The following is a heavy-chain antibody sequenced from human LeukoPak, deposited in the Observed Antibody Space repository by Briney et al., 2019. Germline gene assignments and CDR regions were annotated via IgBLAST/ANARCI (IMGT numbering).Heavy chain of an antibody. CDR2: ISAYNGDT. Sequence: ASVKVSCKASGYSFSRYGITWVQQAPGQGLEWMGWISAYNGDTHYAQKLQGRVTMTTDTSTSTAYMELRSLRFDDTAVYYCARDFVGFGELFDLFDIWGQGTMVTVSS. CDR3: ARDFVGFGELFDLFDI. CDR1: GYSFSRYG. D-gene: IGHD3-10*01. V-gene: IGHV1-18*01. J-gene: IGHJ3*02.